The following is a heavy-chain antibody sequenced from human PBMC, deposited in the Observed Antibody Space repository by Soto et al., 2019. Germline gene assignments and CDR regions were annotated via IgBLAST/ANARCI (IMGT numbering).Heavy chain of an antibody. CDR3: AKEDTTVVTLGY. CDR2: ISYDGSNK. D-gene: IGHD4-17*01. CDR1: GFTFSSYG. Sequence: QVQLAESGGGVVQPGRSLRLSCAASGFTFSSYGMHWVRQAPGKGLEWVAVISYDGSNKYYADSVKGRFTISRDNSKNTLYLQMNSLRAEDTAVYYCAKEDTTVVTLGYWGQGTLVTVSS. J-gene: IGHJ4*02. V-gene: IGHV3-30*18.